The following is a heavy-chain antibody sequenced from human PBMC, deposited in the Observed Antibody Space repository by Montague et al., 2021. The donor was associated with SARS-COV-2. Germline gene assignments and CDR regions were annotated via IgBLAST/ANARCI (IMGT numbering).Heavy chain of an antibody. CDR2: FFYPGST. J-gene: IGHJ4*02. V-gene: IGHV4-39*01. CDR1: GGSISNSSYY. CDR3: ARQLSLSSGTGFDY. Sequence: SETLSLTCTVSGGSISNSSYYWGWIRQPPGKGLEWVGSFFYPGSTCYKSSLISRVTLSVDTSKNQVSLRLTSVTAADTAVYFCARQLSLSSGTGFDYWGQGTVVTVSS. D-gene: IGHD6-13*01.